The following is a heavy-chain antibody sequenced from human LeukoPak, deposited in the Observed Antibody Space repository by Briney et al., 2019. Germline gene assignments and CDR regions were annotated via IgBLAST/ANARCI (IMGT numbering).Heavy chain of an antibody. D-gene: IGHD3-22*01. V-gene: IGHV4-61*02. J-gene: IGHJ4*02. CDR2: IYTSGST. CDR1: GGSISSGSYY. CDR3: ARDTEGYYDSK. Sequence: SQTLSLTCTVSGGSISSGSYYWSWIRQPAGKGLEWIGRIYTSGSTNYNPSLKSRVTISVDTSKNQFSLKLSSVTAADTAVCYCARDTEGYYDSKWGQGTLVTVSS.